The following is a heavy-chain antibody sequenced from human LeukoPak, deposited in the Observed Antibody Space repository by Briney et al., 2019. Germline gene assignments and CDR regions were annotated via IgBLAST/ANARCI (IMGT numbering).Heavy chain of an antibody. D-gene: IGHD6-13*01. CDR1: GYTLTELS. Sequence: GSSVKVSCKVSGYTLTELSMHWVRQAPGKGFEWMGGFDLEDGETIYAQKLQGRVTMTEDTSTDTAYMELSSWRCEDTAVYYCAKGISWYRASFDFWGQGTLVTVSS. V-gene: IGHV1-24*01. J-gene: IGHJ4*02. CDR3: AKGISWYRASFDF. CDR2: FDLEDGET.